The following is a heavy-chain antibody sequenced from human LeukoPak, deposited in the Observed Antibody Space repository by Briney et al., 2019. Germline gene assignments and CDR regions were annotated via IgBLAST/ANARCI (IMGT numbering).Heavy chain of an antibody. CDR2: IYHSGST. CDR3: ARRGCSSTSCFRRDAFDI. CDR1: GGSISSGGYY. D-gene: IGHD2-2*01. J-gene: IGHJ3*02. V-gene: IGHV4-30-2*01. Sequence: SETLFLTCTVSGGSISSGGYYWSWIRQPSGKGLEWIGYIYHSGSTYYNPSLKSRVTISVDTSKNQFSLKLSSVTAADTAVYYCARRGCSSTSCFRRDAFDIWGQGTMVTVSS.